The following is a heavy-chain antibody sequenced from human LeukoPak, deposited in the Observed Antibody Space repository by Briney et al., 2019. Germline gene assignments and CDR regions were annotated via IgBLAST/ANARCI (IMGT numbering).Heavy chain of an antibody. D-gene: IGHD3-22*01. J-gene: IGHJ4*02. CDR1: GGSISSYY. CDR3: ARDYDSSGYYFDS. V-gene: IGHV4-59*12. Sequence: SETLSLTCTVSGGSISSYYWSWIRQPPGKGLEWIGYIYYSGSTNYNPSLKSRVTISVDTSKNQFSLKLSSVTAADTAVYYCARDYDSSGYYFDSWGQGTLVTVSS. CDR2: IYYSGST.